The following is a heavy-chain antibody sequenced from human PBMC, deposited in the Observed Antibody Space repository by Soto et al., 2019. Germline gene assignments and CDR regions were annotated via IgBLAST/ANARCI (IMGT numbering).Heavy chain of an antibody. J-gene: IGHJ5*02. CDR2: INTVGSST. V-gene: IGHV3-74*01. CDR3: VRDAWLVRRFDP. D-gene: IGHD3-22*01. CDR1: GFTFSSYW. Sequence: EVQLVESGGDLVQPGGSLRLSCAASGFTFSSYWMHWVRQVPGKGLLWVSRINTVGSSTDYADSVKGRFTISRDNAKNTLYLLMNSLRAEDTAGYYCVRDAWLVRRFDPWGQGTLVSVSS.